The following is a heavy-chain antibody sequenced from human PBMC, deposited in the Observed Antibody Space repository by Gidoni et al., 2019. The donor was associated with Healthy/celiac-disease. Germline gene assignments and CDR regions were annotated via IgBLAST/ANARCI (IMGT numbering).Heavy chain of an antibody. D-gene: IGHD3-16*01. V-gene: IGHV3-66*01. CDR3: AREWGMGDWYFDL. CDR1: GFTVSSNY. Sequence: EVQLVESGGGLVKPGGSLRLSCAATGFTVSSNYMSWVRQAPGKGLEWVSVIYSGGSTYYADSVKGRFTISRDNSKNTLYLQMNSLRAEDTAVYYCAREWGMGDWYFDLWGRGTLVTVSS. J-gene: IGHJ2*01. CDR2: IYSGGST.